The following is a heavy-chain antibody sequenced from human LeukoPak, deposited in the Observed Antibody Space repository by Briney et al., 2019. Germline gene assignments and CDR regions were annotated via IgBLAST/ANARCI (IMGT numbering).Heavy chain of an antibody. CDR3: ARGRGWWYYDSSGYYYTRPYFDY. Sequence: PSETLSLTCAVYGGSFSGYYWSWIRQPPGKGLEWIGEINHSGSTNYNPSLKSRVTISVDTSKNQFSLKLSSVTAADTAVYYCARGRGWWYYDSSGYYYTRPYFDYWGQGTLDTVSS. D-gene: IGHD3-22*01. CDR2: INHSGST. J-gene: IGHJ4*02. CDR1: GGSFSGYY. V-gene: IGHV4-34*01.